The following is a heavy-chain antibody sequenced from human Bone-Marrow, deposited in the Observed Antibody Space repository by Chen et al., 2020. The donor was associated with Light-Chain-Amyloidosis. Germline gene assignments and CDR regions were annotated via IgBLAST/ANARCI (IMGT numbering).Heavy chain of an antibody. Sequence: QVQLVQSGAEVKRTGASVKVPCKASGYIFTGYSIHWVRQAPGQGLEWMGWINLNSGATMYSQKIQGRVTMTRDTSISTAYMELSRLRSDDTAVYYCARDKVSTIGNFDYWGQGTLVTVSS. J-gene: IGHJ4*02. D-gene: IGHD1-1*01. CDR1: GYIFTGYS. CDR2: INLNSGAT. V-gene: IGHV1-2*02. CDR3: ARDKVSTIGNFDY.